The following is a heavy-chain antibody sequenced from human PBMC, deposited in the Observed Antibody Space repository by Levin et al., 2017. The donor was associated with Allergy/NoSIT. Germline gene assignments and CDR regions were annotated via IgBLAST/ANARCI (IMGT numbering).Heavy chain of an antibody. D-gene: IGHD5-24*01. Sequence: LSLTCAASGFTFSSYGMHWVRQAPGKGLEWVAVIWYDGSNKYYADSVKGRFTISRDNSKNTLYLQMNSLRAEDTAVYYCARDEGDGYNEIDYWGQGTLVTVSS. CDR2: IWYDGSNK. CDR3: ARDEGDGYNEIDY. V-gene: IGHV3-33*01. CDR1: GFTFSSYG. J-gene: IGHJ4*02.